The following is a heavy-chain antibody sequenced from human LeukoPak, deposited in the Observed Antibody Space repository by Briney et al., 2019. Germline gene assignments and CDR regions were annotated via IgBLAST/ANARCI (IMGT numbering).Heavy chain of an antibody. Sequence: YXFTSXXISWXRQMPGKGVGWMGRIDPRDSYTNYSPSFQGHVTISADKSITTAYLQWSSLTASDTAMYYCARQSGSWTYYKEAFEYWGQGTLVTVSS. J-gene: IGHJ4*02. CDR1: YXFTSXX. D-gene: IGHD3-10*01. CDR3: ARQSGSWTYYKEAFEY. CDR2: IDPRDSYT. V-gene: IGHV5-10-1*01.